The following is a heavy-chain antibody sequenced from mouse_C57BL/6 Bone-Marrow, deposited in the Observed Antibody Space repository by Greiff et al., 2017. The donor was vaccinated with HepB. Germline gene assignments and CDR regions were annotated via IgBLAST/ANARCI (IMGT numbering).Heavy chain of an antibody. V-gene: IGHV1-69*01. J-gene: IGHJ4*01. Sequence: VQPQLPGAGLVMSGAPVKLSCKAFCSTFTSYWMHWAKQRPGQGLEWIGEIDPSDSYTNYNQKFKGKSTLTVDKSSSTAYMQLSSLTSEDSAVYYCARPSTTAVAPYAMDYWGKGTSVTVSS. CDR3: ARPSTTAVAPYAMDY. CDR2: IDPSDSYT. D-gene: IGHD1-1*01. CDR1: CSTFTSYW.